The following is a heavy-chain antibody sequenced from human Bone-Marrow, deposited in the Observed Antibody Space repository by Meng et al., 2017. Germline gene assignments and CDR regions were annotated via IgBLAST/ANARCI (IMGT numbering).Heavy chain of an antibody. CDR1: GFTFSSYS. Sequence: GGSLRLSCAAPGFTFSSYSMNWVRQAPGKGLEWDSSISSNSNYIYYEDAVKGRFTISRDSSKNKLYLQMNSLRAKDKDIYYFAREDYGDSFDYWGQGTLVTVSS. V-gene: IGHV3-21*01. D-gene: IGHD4-17*01. CDR3: AREDYGDSFDY. J-gene: IGHJ4*02. CDR2: ISSNSNYI.